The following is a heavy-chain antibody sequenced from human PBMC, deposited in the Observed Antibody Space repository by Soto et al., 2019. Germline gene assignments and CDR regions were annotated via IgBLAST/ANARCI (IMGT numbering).Heavy chain of an antibody. D-gene: IGHD3-3*01. CDR3: ARQYYDFWSGLTDAFDI. CDR2: IKQDGSEK. V-gene: IGHV3-7*03. J-gene: IGHJ3*02. Sequence: GGSLRLSCAASGFAFSSYWMSWVRQAPGKGLERVANIKQDGSEKYYVDSVKGRFTISRDNAKNSLYLQMNSLRAEDTAVYYCARQYYDFWSGLTDAFDIWGQGTMVTVSS. CDR1: GFAFSSYW.